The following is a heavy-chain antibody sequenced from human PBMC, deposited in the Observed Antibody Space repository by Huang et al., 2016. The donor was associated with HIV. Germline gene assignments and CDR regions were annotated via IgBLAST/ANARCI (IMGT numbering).Heavy chain of an antibody. D-gene: IGHD3-22*01. Sequence: EVQLVQSGAELKKPGESLKISCKGSGHSFTSYWIGWVRQMPGKGLDGLAIIYPGDSDVRYSPSFQGQVTISADKSISTAYLQWSSLTASDTAMYYCARQPPTNYYSNDAFDIWGQGTVVTVSS. V-gene: IGHV5-51*01. CDR3: ARQPPTNYYSNDAFDI. CDR1: GHSFTSYW. CDR2: IYPGDSDV. J-gene: IGHJ3*02.